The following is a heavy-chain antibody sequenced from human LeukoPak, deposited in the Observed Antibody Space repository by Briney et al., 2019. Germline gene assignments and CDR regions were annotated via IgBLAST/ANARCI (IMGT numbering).Heavy chain of an antibody. J-gene: IGHJ3*02. CDR1: GYSINSGYY. CDR3: ARSYDSSAYYLGGAFDI. V-gene: IGHV4-38-2*02. Sequence: SETLSLTCTVSGYSINSGYYWGWVRQSPGKGLEWIGSIFHSGSTYYNPSLKSRVTMSVDTSKNQFSLKLGSVTAADTAVYYCARSYDSSAYYLGGAFDIWGQGTMVTVSS. CDR2: IFHSGST. D-gene: IGHD3-22*01.